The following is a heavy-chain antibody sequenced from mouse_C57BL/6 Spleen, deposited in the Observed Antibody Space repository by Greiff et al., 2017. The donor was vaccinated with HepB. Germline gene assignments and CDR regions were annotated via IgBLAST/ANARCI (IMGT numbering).Heavy chain of an antibody. CDR1: GYTFTSYW. V-gene: IGHV1-50*01. CDR2: IDPSDSYT. D-gene: IGHD1-1*01. Sequence: QVQLQQPGAELVKPGASVKLSCKASGYTFTSYWMQWVKQRPGQGLEWIGEIDPSDSYTNYNQKFKGKATLTVDTSSSTAYMQLSSLTSEDSAVYYCAKVLRYYWYFDVWGTGTTVTVSS. CDR3: AKVLRYYWYFDV. J-gene: IGHJ1*03.